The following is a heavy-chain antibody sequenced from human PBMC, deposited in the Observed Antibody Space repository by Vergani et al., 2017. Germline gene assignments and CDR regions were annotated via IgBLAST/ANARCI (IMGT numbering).Heavy chain of an antibody. CDR2: LYLIGST. CDR1: GYSISSGYY. D-gene: IGHD4-23*01. CDR3: ARHGNQPSNLAAHLAT. V-gene: IGHV4-38-2*01. J-gene: IGHJ5*02. Sequence: QGQLQDSGPGPVKPSETLSLTCVFPGYSISSGYYWVWIRQPPGKGLDWIGSLYLIGSTYYNPSLKSQVTISLDTSNNQISLKVHSVTAADTAVYYCARHGNQPSNLAAHLATWRQGSLVIVSS.